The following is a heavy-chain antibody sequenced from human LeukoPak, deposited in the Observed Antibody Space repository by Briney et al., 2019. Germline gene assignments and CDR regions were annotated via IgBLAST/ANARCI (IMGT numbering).Heavy chain of an antibody. Sequence: GGSLRLSCAASGFTFSSYWMHWVRQAPGKGLVWVSHINSDGSSTSYADSVKGRFTISRDNAKNTLYLQVNSLRAEDTAVYYCARGNNSRSGECDYWGQGTLVTVPS. CDR3: ARGNNSRSGECDY. J-gene: IGHJ4*02. CDR1: GFTFSSYW. CDR2: INSDGSST. V-gene: IGHV3-74*01. D-gene: IGHD3-3*01.